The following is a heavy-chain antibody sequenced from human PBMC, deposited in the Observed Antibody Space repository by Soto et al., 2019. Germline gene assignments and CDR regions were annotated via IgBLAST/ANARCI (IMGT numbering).Heavy chain of an antibody. CDR1: GGSFSGYY. CDR2: INHSGST. Sequence: SETLSLTCAVYGGSFSGYYWSWIRQPPGKGLEWIGEINHSGSTNYNPSLKSRVTISVDTSKNQFSLKLSPVTAADTAVYYCARGALLRWSGHLRLSWFDPWGQGTLVTVSS. D-gene: IGHD3-3*01. J-gene: IGHJ5*02. CDR3: ARGALLRWSGHLRLSWFDP. V-gene: IGHV4-34*01.